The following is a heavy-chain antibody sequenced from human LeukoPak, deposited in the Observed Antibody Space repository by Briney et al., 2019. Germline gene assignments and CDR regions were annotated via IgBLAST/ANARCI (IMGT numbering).Heavy chain of an antibody. J-gene: IGHJ5*02. CDR2: IYYSGST. CDR1: GGSISSYY. CDR3: ARSRVYDILTGYLYNWFDP. V-gene: IGHV4-59*06. Sequence: SETLSLTCTVSGGSISSYYWSWIRQHPGKGLEWIGYIYYSGSTYYNPSLKSRVTISVDTSKNQFSLKLSSVTAADTAVYYCARSRVYDILTGYLYNWFDPWGQGTLVTVSS. D-gene: IGHD3-9*01.